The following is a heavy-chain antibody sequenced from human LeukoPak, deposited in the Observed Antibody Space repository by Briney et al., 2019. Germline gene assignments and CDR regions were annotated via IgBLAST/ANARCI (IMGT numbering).Heavy chain of an antibody. Sequence: SETLSLTCTVSGGSISSSSYYWGWIRQPPGKGLEWIGSIHYSARIYYNPSLKSRLTISPDTSKNQFSLKLSSVTAADTAIYYCARGADYDVLTGRSYYFDYWGQGTLVTVSS. CDR2: IHYSARI. CDR1: GGSISSSSYY. V-gene: IGHV4-39*07. J-gene: IGHJ4*02. CDR3: ARGADYDVLTGRSYYFDY. D-gene: IGHD3-9*01.